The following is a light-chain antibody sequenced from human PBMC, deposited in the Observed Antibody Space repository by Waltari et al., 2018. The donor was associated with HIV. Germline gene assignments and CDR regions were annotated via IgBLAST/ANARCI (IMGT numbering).Light chain of an antibody. CDR1: SSTLGRNT. J-gene: IGLJ2*01. CDR2: RTP. V-gene: IGLV1-44*01. CDR3: VAWDDSLNGPV. Sequence: QSVLTHPPSASGTPGPRVPISFSGSSSTLGRNTVNWYQQFPGTAPKLLIYRTPQRPSGVPDRFSGSKSGTSAALAISGLQSEDEADYYCVAWDDSLNGPVFGGGTKLTVL.